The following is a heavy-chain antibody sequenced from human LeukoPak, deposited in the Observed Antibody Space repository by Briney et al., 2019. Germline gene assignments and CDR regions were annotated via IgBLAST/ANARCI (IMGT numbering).Heavy chain of an antibody. Sequence: SETLSLTCTVSGGSISSGSYYWSWSRQPAGKGLEWFGRFYSSGTTNYNPSYYNPALKSRVTISAHTPKNQFSLKLSSVTAADTAVYYCARRVDIVVVSAANWFDPWGQGTLVTVSS. D-gene: IGHD2-2*01. CDR3: ARRVDIVVVSAANWFDP. J-gene: IGHJ5*02. CDR2: FYSSGTT. CDR1: GGSISSGSYY. V-gene: IGHV4-61*02.